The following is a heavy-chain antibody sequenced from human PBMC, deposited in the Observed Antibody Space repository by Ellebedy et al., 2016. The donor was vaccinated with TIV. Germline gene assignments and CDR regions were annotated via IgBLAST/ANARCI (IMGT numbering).Heavy chain of an antibody. D-gene: IGHD3-3*01. V-gene: IGHV4-30-4*01. CDR1: GGSIGSDDYY. CDR3: ARQKTDSGSFLCDI. Sequence: SKTLSLTCTVSGGSIGSDDYYWSWIRQPPGKGLEWIGYIFYSGSTYYNPSLKSRVTISGDTSKNQFSLRLTSVTAADTAVYYCARQKTDSGSFLCDIWGQGTMVTVSS. CDR2: IFYSGST. J-gene: IGHJ3*02.